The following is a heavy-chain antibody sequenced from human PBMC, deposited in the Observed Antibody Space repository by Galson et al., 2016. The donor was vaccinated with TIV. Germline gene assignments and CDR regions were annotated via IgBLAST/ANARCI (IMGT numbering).Heavy chain of an antibody. D-gene: IGHD3-10*01. Sequence: SVKVSCKASGYTFIGYVIHWVRQAPGQRLEWMGWINPANGETQSSQRFQGKFTLTTDTSASTAYMELSSLGSEDTAVYFCARDIPGTAKYFDFRGQGTPVTVAS. CDR2: INPANGET. J-gene: IGHJ4*02. CDR1: GYTFIGYV. CDR3: ARDIPGTAKYFDF. V-gene: IGHV1-3*01.